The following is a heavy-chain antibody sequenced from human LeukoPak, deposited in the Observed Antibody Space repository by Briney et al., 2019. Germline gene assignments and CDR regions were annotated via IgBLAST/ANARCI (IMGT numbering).Heavy chain of an antibody. J-gene: IGHJ6*02. CDR3: ARRWKLSLDV. Sequence: GGSLRLSCAASGLTFIIYWMTWVRQAPGKGLEWVANIKEDGSVKYYVDSVKGRFTISRDNAKKSLYLQMNNLRGEDTAVYFCARRWKLSLDVWGQGTTVTVSS. CDR2: IKEDGSVK. V-gene: IGHV3-7*01. CDR1: GLTFIIYW. D-gene: IGHD5-24*01.